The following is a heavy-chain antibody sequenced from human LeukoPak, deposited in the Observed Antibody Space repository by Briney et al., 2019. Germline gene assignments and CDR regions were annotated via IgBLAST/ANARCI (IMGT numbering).Heavy chain of an antibody. CDR2: IYYSGST. CDR1: LGSISSSIYY. CDR3: ASYPLTYNWFDP. V-gene: IGHV4-39*01. D-gene: IGHD3-16*01. J-gene: IGHJ5*02. Sequence: SETLCLTCTVSLGSISSSIYYSGWIRQPPGKGLEWIGSIYYSGSTYYNPSLKSRVTISVDTSKNQFSLKLSSVTAADTAVYYCASYPLTYNWFDPWGQGTLVTVSS.